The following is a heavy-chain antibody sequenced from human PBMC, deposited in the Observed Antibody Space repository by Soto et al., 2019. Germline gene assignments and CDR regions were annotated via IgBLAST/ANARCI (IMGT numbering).Heavy chain of an antibody. Sequence: GGSLRLSCAASGFTVSSNYMSWVRQAPGKGLEWVSVIYSGGSTYYADSVKGRFTISRDNSKNTLYLQMNSLRAEDTAVYYCARDIVVVVAATSSPSHAFDIWAQGTMVTVSS. J-gene: IGHJ3*02. CDR2: IYSGGST. CDR1: GFTVSSNY. D-gene: IGHD2-15*01. V-gene: IGHV3-66*01. CDR3: ARDIVVVVAATSSPSHAFDI.